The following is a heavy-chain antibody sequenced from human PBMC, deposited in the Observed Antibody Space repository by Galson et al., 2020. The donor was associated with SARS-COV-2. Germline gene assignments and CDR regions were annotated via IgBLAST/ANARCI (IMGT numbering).Heavy chain of an antibody. J-gene: IGHJ4*02. V-gene: IGHV4-30-4*01. CDR3: AAVQYLEWLIDY. CDR2: IYYNGNT. D-gene: IGHD3-3*01. Sequence: SETPSLPCTVSGASIRAGHHYWSWFRQPPGKGLEWIGYIYYNGNTHHNPSLKSRLSMSVDTSKNQFSLKLTSMTAADTAAYYCAAVQYLEWLIDYWGQGTLVTVSS. CDR1: GASIRAGHHY.